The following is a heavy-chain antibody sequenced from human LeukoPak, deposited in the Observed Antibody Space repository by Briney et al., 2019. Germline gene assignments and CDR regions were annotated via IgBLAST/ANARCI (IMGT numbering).Heavy chain of an antibody. J-gene: IGHJ3*02. CDR2: IYYSGST. CDR1: GYSISSGYY. Sequence: SETLSLTCTVSGYSISSGYYWGWIRQPPGKGLEWIGSIYYSGSTYYNPSLKSRVTISVDTSKNQFSLKLSSVTAADTAVYYCARQDDSSSYAFDIWGQGTMVTVSS. CDR3: ARQDDSSSYAFDI. D-gene: IGHD6-13*01. V-gene: IGHV4-38-2*02.